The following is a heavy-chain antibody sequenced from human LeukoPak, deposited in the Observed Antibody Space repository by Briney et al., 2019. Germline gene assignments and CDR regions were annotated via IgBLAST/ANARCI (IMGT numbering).Heavy chain of an antibody. V-gene: IGHV1-69*13. CDR3: ARPDEDRGYSYGYNY. Sequence: GASVKVSCKASGGTFSSYAISWVRQAPGQGLEWMGGIIPIFGTANYAQKSQGRVTITADESTSTAYMELSSLRSEDTAVYYCARPDEDRGYSYGYNYWGQGTLVTDSS. CDR1: GGTFSSYA. CDR2: IIPIFGTA. J-gene: IGHJ4*02. D-gene: IGHD5-18*01.